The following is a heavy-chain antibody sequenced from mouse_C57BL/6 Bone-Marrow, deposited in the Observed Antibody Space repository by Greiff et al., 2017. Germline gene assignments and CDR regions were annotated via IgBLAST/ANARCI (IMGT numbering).Heavy chain of an antibody. J-gene: IGHJ3*01. CDR2: IHPNSGST. CDR3: ARGGWLPFAY. CDR1: GYTFTSYW. D-gene: IGHD2-3*01. Sequence: QVQLKQPGAELVKPGASVKLSCKASGYTFTSYWMHWVKQRPGQGLEWIGMIHPNSGSTNYNEKFKSKATLTVDKSSSTAYMQLSSLTSEDSAVYYCARGGWLPFAYWGQGTLVTVSA. V-gene: IGHV1-64*01.